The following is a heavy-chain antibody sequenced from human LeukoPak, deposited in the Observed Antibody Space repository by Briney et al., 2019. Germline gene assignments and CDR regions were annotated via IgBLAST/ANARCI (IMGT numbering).Heavy chain of an antibody. V-gene: IGHV3-21*01. CDR1: GFTFSSYG. CDR2: ISSSSSNI. Sequence: GGSLRLSCAASGFTFSSYGMHWVRQAPGKGLEWVSSISSSSSNIYYADSVKGRFTISRDNAKNSLYLQMNSLRAEDTAVYYCARGRPLGFDYWGQGTLVTVSS. CDR3: ARGRPLGFDY. D-gene: IGHD3-3*02. J-gene: IGHJ4*02.